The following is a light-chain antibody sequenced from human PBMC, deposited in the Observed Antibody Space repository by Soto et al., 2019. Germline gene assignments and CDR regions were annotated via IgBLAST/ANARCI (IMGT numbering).Light chain of an antibody. V-gene: IGLV2-8*01. CDR1: SSDVGGYNS. Sequence: QSVLTQPPSASGSPGQSVTISCTGTSSDVGGYNSVSWYQHHPGKAPKLIIFEVSQRPSGVPDRFSGSKSANTASLTVSGLQAEDEADYYCSSYAGSNNYVFGPGTKLTVL. J-gene: IGLJ1*01. CDR3: SSYAGSNNYV. CDR2: EVS.